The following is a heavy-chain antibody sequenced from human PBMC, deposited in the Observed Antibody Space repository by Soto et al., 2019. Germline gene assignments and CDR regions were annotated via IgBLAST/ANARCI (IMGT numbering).Heavy chain of an antibody. J-gene: IGHJ6*02. Sequence: GGSLRLSCAASGFTFSSYGMHWVRQTPGKGLEWVSIISYDGSNEYYADSVKGRFTISRDNSKNTLYLQMNSLRAEDTAVYYCAKGKGDGYNCALRQYCMDVWGQGTTVTVSS. CDR2: ISYDGSNE. V-gene: IGHV3-30*18. CDR3: AKGKGDGYNCALRQYCMDV. D-gene: IGHD5-12*01. CDR1: GFTFSSYG.